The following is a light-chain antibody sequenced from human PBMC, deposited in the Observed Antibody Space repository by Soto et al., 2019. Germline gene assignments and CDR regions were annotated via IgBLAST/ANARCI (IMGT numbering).Light chain of an antibody. CDR3: CSYAGSSTDV. CDR1: SSDVGSYNL. CDR2: EGS. V-gene: IGLV2-23*01. J-gene: IGLJ1*01. Sequence: QSALTQPASVSGSPGQSITISCTGTSSDVGSYNLVSWYQQHPGKAPKLMIYEGSKRRSGVSNRFSGSKSGNTASLTISGLQAEDEADYYCCSYAGSSTDVFGTGTKVTVL.